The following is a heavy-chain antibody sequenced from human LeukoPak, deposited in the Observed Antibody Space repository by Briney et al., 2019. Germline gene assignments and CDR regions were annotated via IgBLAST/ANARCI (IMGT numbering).Heavy chain of an antibody. D-gene: IGHD2-2*01. J-gene: IGHJ4*02. CDR1: GGTFSSYA. V-gene: IGHV1-69*13. CDR2: IIPIFGTA. Sequence: ASVKVSCKASGGTFSSYAISWVRQAPGQGLEWMGGIIPIFGTANYAQKFQGRVTITADESTSTAYMELSSLRSEDTAVYYCARVVIGEYCSSTSCWYFDYWGQGTLVTVSS. CDR3: ARVVIGEYCSSTSCWYFDY.